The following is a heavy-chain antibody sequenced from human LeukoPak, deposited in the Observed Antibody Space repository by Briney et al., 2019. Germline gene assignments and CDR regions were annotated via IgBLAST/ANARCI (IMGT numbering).Heavy chain of an antibody. J-gene: IGHJ4*02. V-gene: IGHV3-33*06. CDR3: AKDPLYSGSLDY. D-gene: IGHD1-26*01. CDR1: GFTFSSYG. CDR2: IWYDGSNK. Sequence: PGRSLRLSCAASGFTFSSYGMHWVRQAPGKGLEWVAVIWYDGSNKYYADSVKGRFTISRDNSKNTLYLQMNSLRAEDTAVYYCAKDPLYSGSLDYWGQETLVTVSS.